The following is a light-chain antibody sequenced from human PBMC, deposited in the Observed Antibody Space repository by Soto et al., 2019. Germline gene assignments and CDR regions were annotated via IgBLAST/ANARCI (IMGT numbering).Light chain of an antibody. CDR3: QQYENSPRT. CDR1: QSVSSY. Sequence: EIVLTQSPATLSLSPGERATLSCRASQSVSSYLAWYQQKPGQGPRLLIYDASNRATGIPDRFSGSGSGTDFTLTISRLEPEDFAVYYCQQYENSPRTFGQGTKVEIK. J-gene: IGKJ1*01. V-gene: IGKV3-11*01. CDR2: DAS.